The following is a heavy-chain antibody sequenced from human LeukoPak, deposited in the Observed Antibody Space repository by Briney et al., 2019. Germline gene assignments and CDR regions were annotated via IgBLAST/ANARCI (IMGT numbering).Heavy chain of an antibody. CDR2: MYYSGST. J-gene: IGHJ4*02. D-gene: IGHD3-22*01. Sequence: SETLSLTCTVSGGSISSSSHYWGWIRQPPGKGLEWIGSMYYSGSTYYNPSLKSRATISGDTSKNQFSLKLSSVTAADTAVYYCARAGGYYYDSSGLFDYWGQGTLVTVSS. V-gene: IGHV4-39*07. CDR1: GGSISSSSHY. CDR3: ARAGGYYYDSSGLFDY.